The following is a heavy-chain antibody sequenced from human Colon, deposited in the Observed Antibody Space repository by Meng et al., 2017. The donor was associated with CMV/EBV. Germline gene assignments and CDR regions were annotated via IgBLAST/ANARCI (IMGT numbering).Heavy chain of an antibody. J-gene: IGHJ4*02. V-gene: IGHV3-11*01. CDR3: ATGNIYGYY. CDR2: ISSDGTTI. CDR1: GFTFGDYY. D-gene: IGHD5-18*01. Sequence: RTSCSASGFTFGDYYMNWIRQVPGKGLEHLASISSDGTTIYYADSVKGRFTISRDNAKKALYLEMGSLSAEDTAVYYCATGNIYGYYWGQGTLVTVSS.